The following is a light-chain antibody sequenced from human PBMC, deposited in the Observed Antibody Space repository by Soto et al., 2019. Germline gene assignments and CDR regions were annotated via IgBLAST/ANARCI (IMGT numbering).Light chain of an antibody. CDR1: SSDVGGYNF. CDR2: EVS. CDR3: LSYASGNTLL. J-gene: IGLJ1*01. V-gene: IGLV2-14*01. Sequence: QSALTQPASVSASPGQSITISCTGTSSDVGGYNFVSRYQQYPGEAPKLMIYEVSSRPSGISHRFSGSKSGNTASLTISGLQTEDEGDYYCLSYASGNTLLFGTGTKVTVL.